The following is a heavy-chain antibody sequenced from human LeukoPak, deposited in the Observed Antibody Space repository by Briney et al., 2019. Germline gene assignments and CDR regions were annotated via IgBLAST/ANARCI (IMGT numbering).Heavy chain of an antibody. CDR3: VMEQWLVKSAYYYYGMDV. CDR2: IIPIFGTA. J-gene: IGHJ6*02. Sequence: ASVKVSCKASGGTFSIYAISWVRQAPGQGLEGMGGIIPIFGTANYAQKSQGRVTITADESTSTAYMELSSLRSENTAVYYCVMEQWLVKSAYYYYGMDVWGQGTTVTVSS. D-gene: IGHD6-19*01. CDR1: GGTFSIYA. V-gene: IGHV1-69*01.